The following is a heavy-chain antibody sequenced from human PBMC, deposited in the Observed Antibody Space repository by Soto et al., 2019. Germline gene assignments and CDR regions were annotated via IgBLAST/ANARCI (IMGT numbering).Heavy chain of an antibody. CDR1: GYTLTELS. V-gene: IGHV1-24*01. CDR3: AKTGSYYRWDWFDP. CDR2: FDPEDGET. D-gene: IGHD1-26*01. Sequence: ASVKVSCKVSGYTLTELSMHWVRQAPGKGLEWMGGFDPEDGETIYAQKFQGRVTMTEDTSTDTAYMELSSLRSEDTAVYYCAKTGSYYRWDWFDPWGQGTLVTVSS. J-gene: IGHJ5*02.